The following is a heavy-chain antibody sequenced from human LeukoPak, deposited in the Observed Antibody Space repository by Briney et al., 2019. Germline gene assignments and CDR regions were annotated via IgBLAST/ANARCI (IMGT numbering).Heavy chain of an antibody. CDR3: ARDNCSSTSCYGDWYYFDY. D-gene: IGHD2-2*01. CDR2: ISSSSSYT. J-gene: IGHJ4*02. Sequence: GGSLRLSCAASGFTFSDYYMSWIRQAPGKGLEWVSYISSSSSYTNYADSVKGRFTISRDNAKNSLYLQMNSLRAEDTAVYYCARDNCSSTSCYGDWYYFDYWGQGTLVTVSS. CDR1: GFTFSDYY. V-gene: IGHV3-11*05.